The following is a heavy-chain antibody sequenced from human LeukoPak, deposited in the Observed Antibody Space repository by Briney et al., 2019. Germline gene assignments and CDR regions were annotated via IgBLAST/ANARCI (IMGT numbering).Heavy chain of an antibody. D-gene: IGHD2/OR15-2a*01. CDR2: ISGSGGST. J-gene: IGHJ4*02. CDR3: AKDKYGDNYFDY. Sequence: GGSLRLPCAASGFTFSSYAMSWVRQAPGKGLEWVSAISGSGGSTYYADSVKGRFTISRDNSKNTLYLQMNSLRAEDTAVYYCAKDKYGDNYFDYWGQGTLVTVSS. V-gene: IGHV3-23*01. CDR1: GFTFSSYA.